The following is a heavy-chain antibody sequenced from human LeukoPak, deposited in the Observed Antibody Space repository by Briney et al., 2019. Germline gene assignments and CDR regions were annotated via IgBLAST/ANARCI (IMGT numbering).Heavy chain of an antibody. Sequence: ASMKVSCKTSGYTFTRYHIHWVRQAPGQGLEWMGVINPSGGTTTYAQNFQGRVTMTRDTSTITVYMELSSLRSDDTAVYYCAREAIFGVVREYYFDYWGQGTLVTVS. CDR1: GYTFTRYH. D-gene: IGHD3-3*01. V-gene: IGHV1-46*01. CDR2: INPSGGTT. CDR3: AREAIFGVVREYYFDY. J-gene: IGHJ4*02.